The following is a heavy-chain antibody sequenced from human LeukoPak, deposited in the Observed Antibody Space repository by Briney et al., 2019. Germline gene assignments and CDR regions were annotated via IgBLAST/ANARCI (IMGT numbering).Heavy chain of an antibody. CDR3: ASQVVTALHFDY. J-gene: IGHJ4*02. V-gene: IGHV4-59*01. CDR2: IYYSGST. Sequence: SETLSLTCTVSGGSISSYYWSWIRQPPGKGLEWIGYIYYSGSTNYNPSLKSRVTISVDTSKNQFSLKLSSVTAADTAVYYCASQVVTALHFDYWGQGTLVTVSS. D-gene: IGHD2-21*02. CDR1: GGSISSYY.